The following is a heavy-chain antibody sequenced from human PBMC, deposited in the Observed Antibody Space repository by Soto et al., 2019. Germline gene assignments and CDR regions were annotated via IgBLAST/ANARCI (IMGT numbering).Heavy chain of an antibody. CDR3: ARVIGVRAKGIAAAGMGWFDP. CDR1: GGSISSSNW. Sequence: QVQLQESGPGLVKPSGTLSLTCAVSGGSISSSNWWSWVRQPPGKGLEWIGEIYHSGSTNYNPSLKRRVTISVDKSKNQFSRKLSSVTAADTAVYYCARVIGVRAKGIAAAGMGWFDPWGQGTLVTVSS. J-gene: IGHJ5*02. CDR2: IYHSGST. V-gene: IGHV4-4*02. D-gene: IGHD6-13*01.